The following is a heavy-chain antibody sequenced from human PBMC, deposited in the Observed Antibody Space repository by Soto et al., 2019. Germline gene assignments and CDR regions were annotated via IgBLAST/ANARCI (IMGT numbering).Heavy chain of an antibody. D-gene: IGHD2-8*02. CDR2: INHSGST. CDR1: GGSFSGYY. V-gene: IGHV4-34*01. J-gene: IGHJ4*02. CDR3: ARDKITGLFDY. Sequence: QVQLQQWGAGLLKPSETLSLTCAVYGGSFSGYYWTWIRQPPGTGLEWIGEINHSGSTNYHPSLKRRFTISVDTSKNQFSLKLTSVTAADTAVYYCARDKITGLFDYWGQGTLVTVSS.